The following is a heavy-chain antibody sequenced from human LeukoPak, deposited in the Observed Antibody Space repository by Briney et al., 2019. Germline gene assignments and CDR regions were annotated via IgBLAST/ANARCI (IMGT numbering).Heavy chain of an antibody. D-gene: IGHD3-22*01. V-gene: IGHV1-2*02. J-gene: IGHJ3*02. Sequence: ASVKVSCKASGYTFTGHYMHWVRLAPGQGLEWMGWINPNSGATNYAQQFQGRVTMTRDTSITTFYMDLSRLTSDDTAVYYCARDYYDNNGGAFDIWGQGTMVTVSS. CDR2: INPNSGAT. CDR3: ARDYYDNNGGAFDI. CDR1: GYTFTGHY.